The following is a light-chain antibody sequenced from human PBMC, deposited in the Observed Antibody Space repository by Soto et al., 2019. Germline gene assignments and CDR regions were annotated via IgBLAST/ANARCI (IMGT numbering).Light chain of an antibody. Sequence: EIVLTQSPGTLSLSPGERATLPCRASQSVSSSYFAWYQQKPGQAPRLLIYGASTRATGIPDRFSGSGSGTDFTLTISRLEPEDFAVYYCQQYGSSRLTFGGGTKVEIK. V-gene: IGKV3-20*01. CDR2: GAS. CDR3: QQYGSSRLT. J-gene: IGKJ4*01. CDR1: QSVSSSY.